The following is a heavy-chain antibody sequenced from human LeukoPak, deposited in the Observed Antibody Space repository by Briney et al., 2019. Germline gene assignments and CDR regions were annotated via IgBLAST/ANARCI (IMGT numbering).Heavy chain of an antibody. Sequence: GGSLRLSCAASGFTFDDYAMHWVRQVPGKGLEWVSGISWNRGRIGYADSVKGRFTISRDNGKNSLFLQMNSLRVEDTAFYYCAKDIDGNYYDSSAHFDSWGQGTLVTVSS. CDR3: AKDIDGNYYDSSAHFDS. CDR2: ISWNRGRI. J-gene: IGHJ4*02. D-gene: IGHD3-22*01. V-gene: IGHV3-9*01. CDR1: GFTFDDYA.